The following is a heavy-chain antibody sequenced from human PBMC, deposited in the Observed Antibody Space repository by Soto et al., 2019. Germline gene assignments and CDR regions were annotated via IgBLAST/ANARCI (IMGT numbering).Heavy chain of an antibody. CDR1: GSSVSSGFY. D-gene: IGHD2-2*02. V-gene: IGHV4-38-2*01. Sequence: SETLSLTCGVSGSSVSSGFYWAWIRQSPGAGLEWLGSIYPSGNTYYNPSLRGRITISVDTSKNHFSLTLTSVTAADTARYYCVDYTAAHNWLDPWGQGTLVTVYS. CDR2: IYPSGNT. J-gene: IGHJ5*02. CDR3: VDYTAAHNWLDP.